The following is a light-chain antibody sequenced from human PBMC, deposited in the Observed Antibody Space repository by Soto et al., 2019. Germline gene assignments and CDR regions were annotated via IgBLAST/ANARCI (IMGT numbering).Light chain of an antibody. J-gene: IGKJ1*01. CDR2: DSS. Sequence: EIVLTQSPATLSLSPGERATLSCRASRSVSSFLAWYQQKPGQAPRLLIYDSSNRATGIPVRFSGSGSGTDFTLTISSLEPEDFAVYYCQQRSNWPWTFGQGTKVEIK. CDR3: QQRSNWPWT. V-gene: IGKV3-11*01. CDR1: RSVSSF.